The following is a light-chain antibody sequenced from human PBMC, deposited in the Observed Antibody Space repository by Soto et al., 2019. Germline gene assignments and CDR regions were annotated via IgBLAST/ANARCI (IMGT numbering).Light chain of an antibody. CDR2: LGS. V-gene: IGKV2-28*01. CDR1: ESRLHSIGYNY. J-gene: IGKJ1*01. Sequence: DIVMTQSPLSLSVTPGEPASISCRSSESRLHSIGYNYLDWYLQKPGQSPQLLIYLGSNRASGVPDRFSGSGSGTDFTLKISRVEADDVGVYYCMQGLETPTFGQGTKVEIK. CDR3: MQGLETPT.